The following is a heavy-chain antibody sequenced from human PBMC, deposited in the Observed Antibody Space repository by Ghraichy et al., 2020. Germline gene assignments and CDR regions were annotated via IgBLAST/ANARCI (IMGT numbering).Heavy chain of an antibody. J-gene: IGHJ5*02. V-gene: IGHV1-8*01. CDR1: GYTFTSYN. Sequence: ASVKVSCKASGYTFTSYNINWVRQATGQGLEWMGWMNPNSGNTGYAQKFQGRVTMTSNTSITTAYMELSSLRSEDTAVYYCARGAPLTLFGVPLAWFDPWGQGTLVTVSS. CDR2: MNPNSGNT. CDR3: ARGAPLTLFGVPLAWFDP. D-gene: IGHD3-3*01.